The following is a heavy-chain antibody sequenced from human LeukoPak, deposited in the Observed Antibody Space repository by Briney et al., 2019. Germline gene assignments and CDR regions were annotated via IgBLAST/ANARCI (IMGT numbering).Heavy chain of an antibody. CDR3: ARSGYSSGWYT. CDR2: IYYSGST. CDR1: GGSISSYY. J-gene: IGHJ5*02. D-gene: IGHD6-19*01. V-gene: IGHV4-59*01. Sequence: PETLSLTCTVSGGSISSYYWSWIRQPPGKGLEWIGYIYYSGSTNYNPSLKSRVTISVDTSKNQFSLKLSSVTAADTAVYYCARSGYSSGWYTWGQGTLVTVSS.